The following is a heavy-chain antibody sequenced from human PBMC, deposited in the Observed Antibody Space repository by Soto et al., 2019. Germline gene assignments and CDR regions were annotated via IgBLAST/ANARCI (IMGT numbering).Heavy chain of an antibody. CDR1: GFTFSSYG. J-gene: IGHJ4*02. CDR3: AKGFFLEWLSIDY. V-gene: IGHV3-30*18. Sequence: PGGSLRLSCAASGFTFSSYGMHWVRQAPGKGLEWVAVISYDGSNKYYADSVKGRFTISRDNSKNTLYLQMNSLRAEDTAVYYCAKGFFLEWLSIDYWGQGTLVTVSS. D-gene: IGHD3-3*01. CDR2: ISYDGSNK.